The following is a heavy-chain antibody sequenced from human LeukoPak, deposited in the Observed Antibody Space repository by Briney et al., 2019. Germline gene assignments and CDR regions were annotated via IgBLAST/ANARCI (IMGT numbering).Heavy chain of an antibody. CDR3: ARDLKEYQLLVGIDP. CDR2: INPNSGGT. Sequence: GASVKVSCKASGYTFTGYYMHWVRQAPGQGLEWMGWINPNSGGTNYAQKFQGRVTMTRDTSISTAYMELSRLRSDDTAVYYCARDLKEYQLLVGIDPWGQGTLVTVSS. V-gene: IGHV1-2*02. CDR1: GYTFTGYY. D-gene: IGHD2-2*01. J-gene: IGHJ5*02.